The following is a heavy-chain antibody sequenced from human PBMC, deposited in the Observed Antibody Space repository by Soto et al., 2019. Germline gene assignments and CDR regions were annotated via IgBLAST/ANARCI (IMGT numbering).Heavy chain of an antibody. J-gene: IGHJ6*02. V-gene: IGHV3-21*01. CDR3: ARGLIRYHDFCSGYYENGMDV. D-gene: IGHD3-3*01. Sequence: PGGSLRLSCAASGFTFSSYSMNWVRQAPGKGLEWVSSISSSSSYIYYADSVRGRFTISRDNAKNSLYLQMNSLRAEDTAVYYCARGLIRYHDFCSGYYENGMDVWGQGTTVTVSS. CDR1: GFTFSSYS. CDR2: ISSSSSYI.